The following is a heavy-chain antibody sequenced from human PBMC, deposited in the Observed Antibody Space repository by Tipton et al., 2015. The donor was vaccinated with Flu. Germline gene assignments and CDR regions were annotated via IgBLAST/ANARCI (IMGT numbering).Heavy chain of an antibody. V-gene: IGHV4-39*07. Sequence: TLSLTCAVSGGSISDSTHYWGWIRQPPGKGLEWVGSIYSSGITQYNPSLNSRVTMSLDATKNEFSLKLTTVTAADTAVYYCARDNWGGVFDYWGQGTMVTVSS. CDR2: IYSSGIT. CDR1: GGSISDSTHY. CDR3: ARDNWGGVFDY. J-gene: IGHJ3*01. D-gene: IGHD7-27*01.